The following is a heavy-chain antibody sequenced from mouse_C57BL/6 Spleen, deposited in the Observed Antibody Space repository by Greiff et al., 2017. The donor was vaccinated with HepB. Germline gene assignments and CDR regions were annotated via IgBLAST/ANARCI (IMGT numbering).Heavy chain of an antibody. Sequence: QVQLQQSGAELVKPGASVKLSCKASGYTFSSYWMHWVKQRPGRGLEWIGRIDPNSGGTKYNEKFKSKATLTVDKPSSTAYMQLSSLTSEDSAVYYCARRTYYSNSYYAMDYWGQGTSVTVSS. CDR1: GYTFSSYW. CDR3: ARRTYYSNSYYAMDY. J-gene: IGHJ4*01. D-gene: IGHD2-5*01. V-gene: IGHV1-72*01. CDR2: IDPNSGGT.